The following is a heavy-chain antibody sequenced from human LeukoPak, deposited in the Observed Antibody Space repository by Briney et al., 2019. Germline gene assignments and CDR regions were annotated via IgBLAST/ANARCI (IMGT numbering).Heavy chain of an antibody. CDR2: IYYSGST. CDR1: GGSISSYY. Sequence: SETLSLTCTVSGGSISSYYWSWFRQPPGKGLEWIGYIYYSGSTNHNPSLKSRVTISVDPSQTQFSLKLSSVTAADKAVFYCTRRAASGTSSGWKYYYYMDLGGKETTVTVSS. V-gene: IGHV4-59*01. J-gene: IGHJ6*03. CDR3: TRRAASGTSSGWKYYYYMDL. D-gene: IGHD6-13*01.